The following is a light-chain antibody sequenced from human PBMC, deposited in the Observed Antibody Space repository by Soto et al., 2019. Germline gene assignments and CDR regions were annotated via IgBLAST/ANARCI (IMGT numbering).Light chain of an antibody. J-gene: IGLJ3*02. CDR2: EVN. CDR1: SSDVGGYNY. Sequence: QSALTQPPSASGSPGQSVTISCTGTSSDVGGYNYVSWYQQHPGKAPKLMIYEVNKRPSGVPDRFSGSKSGNTASLTASGLQADDEAGYYCSSHAGSNNLVFGGGPKLTVL. V-gene: IGLV2-8*01. CDR3: SSHAGSNNLV.